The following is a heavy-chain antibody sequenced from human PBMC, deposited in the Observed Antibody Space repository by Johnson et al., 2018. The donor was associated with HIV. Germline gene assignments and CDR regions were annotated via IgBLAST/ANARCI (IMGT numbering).Heavy chain of an antibody. V-gene: IGHV3-30-3*01. J-gene: IGHJ3*02. CDR3: ARDLSRYIAVATFDAFDI. CDR2: ISYDGSNK. CDR1: GFTVSSNY. Sequence: QVQLVESGGGLIQPGGSLRLSCAASGFTVSSNYMSWVRQAPGKGLEWVAVISYDGSNKYYADSVKGRFTISRDNSKNTLYLQMNSLRAEDTAVYYCARDLSRYIAVATFDAFDIWGQGTMVTVSS. D-gene: IGHD6-19*01.